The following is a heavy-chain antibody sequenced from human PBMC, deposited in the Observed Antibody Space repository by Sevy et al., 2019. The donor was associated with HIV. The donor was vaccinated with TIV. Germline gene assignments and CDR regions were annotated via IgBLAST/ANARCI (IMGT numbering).Heavy chain of an antibody. J-gene: IGHJ5*02. V-gene: IGHV4-4*07. CDR2: IYTSGST. CDR3: ARGGYYDSSGYPFSNWFDP. D-gene: IGHD3-22*01. Sequence: SETLFLTCTVSGGSISSYYWSWIRQPAGKGLEWIGRIYTSGSTNYNPSLKSRVTMSVDTSKNQFSLKLSSVTAADTAVYYCARGGYYDSSGYPFSNWFDPWGQGTLVTVSS. CDR1: GGSISSYY.